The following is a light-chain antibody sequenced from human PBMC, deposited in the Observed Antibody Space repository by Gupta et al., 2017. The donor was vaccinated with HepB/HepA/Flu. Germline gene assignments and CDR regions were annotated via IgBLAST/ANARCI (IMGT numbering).Light chain of an antibody. J-gene: IGKJ1*01. Sequence: EIVLTQSPATLSLSPGERATISCRASQSVSSYLAWYQQKPGQAPRLLIYDTSNRAAGIPARFSGSGSGTDCTLTISSLEPEDFAVYYCQQRSNWRPWTFGQGTKAEIK. CDR3: QQRSNWRPWT. V-gene: IGKV3-11*01. CDR1: QSVSSY. CDR2: DTS.